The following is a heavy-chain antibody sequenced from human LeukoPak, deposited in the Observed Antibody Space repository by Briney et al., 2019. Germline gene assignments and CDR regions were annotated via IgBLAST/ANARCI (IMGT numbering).Heavy chain of an antibody. Sequence: GGSLRLSCAASGFTFSSHWMSWVRQAPGKGLEWVANINQDGSEKYYVDSVEGRFTISRDNAKNSLYLQMNSLRFEDTAVYYCARAVYYDSSGYWGYYFDYWGQGTLVTVSS. J-gene: IGHJ4*02. CDR3: ARAVYYDSSGYWGYYFDY. V-gene: IGHV3-7*01. D-gene: IGHD3-22*01. CDR1: GFTFSSHW. CDR2: INQDGSEK.